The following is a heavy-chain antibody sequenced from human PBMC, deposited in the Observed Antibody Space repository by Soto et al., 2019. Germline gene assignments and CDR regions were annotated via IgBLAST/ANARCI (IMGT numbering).Heavy chain of an antibody. V-gene: IGHV3-30*18. CDR3: AKLSYYDFWSGLTDYYYYMDV. D-gene: IGHD3-3*01. Sequence: GGSLRLSCAASGFTFSSYGMHWVRQAPGKGLERVAVISYDGSNKYDADSVKGRFTISRDNSKNTLYLQMNSLRAEDTAVYYGAKLSYYDFWSGLTDYYYYMDVWGKGTTVTVSS. J-gene: IGHJ6*03. CDR2: ISYDGSNK. CDR1: GFTFSSYG.